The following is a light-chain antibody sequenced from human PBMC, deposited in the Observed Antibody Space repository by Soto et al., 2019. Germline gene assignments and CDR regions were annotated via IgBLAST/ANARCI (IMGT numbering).Light chain of an antibody. V-gene: IGKV1-5*03. J-gene: IGKJ2*01. Sequence: DIQMTQSPSSLSASVGDRVTITCRASQSISDWLAWFQQKPGKAPKLLIQKASNLESGVPSRFSGGGSGTEFTLTISSLQPDDFATYYCQQYASSSVTFGQGTNLKI. CDR2: KAS. CDR1: QSISDW. CDR3: QQYASSSVT.